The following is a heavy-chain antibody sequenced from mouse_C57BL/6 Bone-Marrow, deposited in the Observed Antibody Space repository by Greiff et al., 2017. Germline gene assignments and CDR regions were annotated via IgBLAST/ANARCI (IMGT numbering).Heavy chain of an antibody. Sequence: QVQLQQSGPELVQPGASVKLSCKASGYAFSSSWMNWVKQRPGKGLEWIGRLYPGDGDTYYNGTFKGKATLTADKSSSTAYMQLSSLTSEDSAVYCCATYYSNPWFAYWGQGTLVTVSA. D-gene: IGHD2-5*01. CDR2: LYPGDGDT. CDR3: ATYYSNPWFAY. V-gene: IGHV1-82*01. CDR1: GYAFSSSW. J-gene: IGHJ3*01.